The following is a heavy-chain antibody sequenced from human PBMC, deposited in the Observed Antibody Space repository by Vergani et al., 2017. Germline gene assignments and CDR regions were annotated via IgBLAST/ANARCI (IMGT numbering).Heavy chain of an antibody. CDR2: ISGSGGST. D-gene: IGHD6-13*01. CDR3: AKDGTSSWYTLRSGWYFDL. CDR1: GFTFSSYV. J-gene: IGHJ2*01. Sequence: EVQLLESGGGLVQPGGSLRLSCAASGFTFSSYVMSWVRQAPGKGLEWVSAISGSGGSTYYADSVKGRFTISRDNSKNTVYLQMNSLRGEDTAVYYCAKDGTSSWYTLRSGWYFDLWGRGTLVTVSS. V-gene: IGHV3-23*01.